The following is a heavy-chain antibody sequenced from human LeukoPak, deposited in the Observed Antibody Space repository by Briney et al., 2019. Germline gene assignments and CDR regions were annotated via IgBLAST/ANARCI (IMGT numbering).Heavy chain of an antibody. D-gene: IGHD3-10*01. V-gene: IGHV1-2*02. CDR1: GYTFTDYY. CDR2: INPNSGDT. Sequence: ASVKVSRKTFGYTFTDYYMHWVRQAPGQGPEWMGWINPNSGDTNYAQKFQGRVTMTRDTSISTAYMELSRLRSDDTALYYCARDYSGSVNWFDPWGQGTLVTVSS. J-gene: IGHJ5*02. CDR3: ARDYSGSVNWFDP.